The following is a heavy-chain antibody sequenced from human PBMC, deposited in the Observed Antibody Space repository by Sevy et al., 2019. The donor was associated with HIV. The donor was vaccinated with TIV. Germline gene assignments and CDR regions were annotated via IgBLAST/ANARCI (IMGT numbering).Heavy chain of an antibody. Sequence: GGSLRLSCAASGFTFSNAWMNWVRQAPGKGLEWVGRIKSKTDGGTTDHAAPVKGRFTISRDDSKNTLYLRMNSLRTEDTAVYYCTTGGSGSYYDVLFYYYGMDVWGQGTTVTVSS. D-gene: IGHD1-26*01. CDR3: TTGGSGSYYDVLFYYYGMDV. CDR2: IKSKTDGGTT. CDR1: GFTFSNAW. V-gene: IGHV3-15*07. J-gene: IGHJ6*02.